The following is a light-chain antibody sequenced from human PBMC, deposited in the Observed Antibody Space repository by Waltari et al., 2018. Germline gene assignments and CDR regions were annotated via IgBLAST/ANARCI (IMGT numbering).Light chain of an antibody. V-gene: IGLV2-14*01. Sequence: QSALTQPASVSGSPGQSITISCTGTSRDIGYYDYVSWYQQLPGKAPTLLIYEVSHRPSWISNRFSGSKSGNTASLTLSGLQAEDEAEYYCNSYTVNSIVFGSGTNFTVL. CDR2: EVS. J-gene: IGLJ1*01. CDR1: SRDIGYYDY. CDR3: NSYTVNSIV.